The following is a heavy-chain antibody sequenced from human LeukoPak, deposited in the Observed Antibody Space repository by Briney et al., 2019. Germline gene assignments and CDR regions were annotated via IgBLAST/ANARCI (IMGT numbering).Heavy chain of an antibody. V-gene: IGHV3-30-3*01. Sequence: GGSLRLSCAASGFSFNSYAMHWVRQAPGKGLEWVAVVSHDETNKLYADSVKGRFTISRDNSMNTLYLQMNSLRAEDTAVYYCAKGGSYYDFEGADAFDIWGQGTMVTVSS. CDR2: VSHDETNK. CDR1: GFSFNSYA. D-gene: IGHD3-3*01. CDR3: AKGGSYYDFEGADAFDI. J-gene: IGHJ3*02.